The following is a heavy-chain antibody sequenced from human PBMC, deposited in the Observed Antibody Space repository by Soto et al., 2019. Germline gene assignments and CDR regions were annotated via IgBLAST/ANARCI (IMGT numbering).Heavy chain of an antibody. CDR3: ARGGMRLDYYYGMDV. CDR1: GFTFSSYG. Sequence: PGGSLRLSCAASGFTFSSYGMHWVRQAPGKGLEWVAVIWYDGSNKYYADSVKGRFTISRDNSKNTLYLQMNSLRAEDTAVYYCARGGMRLDYYYGMDVWAQGTTVTVSS. V-gene: IGHV3-33*01. J-gene: IGHJ6*02. D-gene: IGHD1-26*01. CDR2: IWYDGSNK.